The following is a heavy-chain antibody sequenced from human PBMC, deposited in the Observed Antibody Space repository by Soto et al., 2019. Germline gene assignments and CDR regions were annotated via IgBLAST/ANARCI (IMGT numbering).Heavy chain of an antibody. CDR3: ARAKICEVPAAICNWFDP. CDR1: GYTFTSYD. CDR2: MNPNSGNT. Sequence: QVQLVQSGAEVKKPGASVKVSCKASGYTFTSYDINWVRQATGQGLEWMGWMNPNSGNTGYAQKFQGRVTMTRNTSISTAYMELSSLRSEDTAVDYCARAKICEVPAAICNWFDPWGQGTLVTVSS. D-gene: IGHD2-2*01. J-gene: IGHJ5*02. V-gene: IGHV1-8*01.